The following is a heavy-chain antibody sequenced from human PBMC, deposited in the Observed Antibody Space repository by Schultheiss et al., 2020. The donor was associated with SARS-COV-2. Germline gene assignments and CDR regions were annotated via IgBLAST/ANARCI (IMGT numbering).Heavy chain of an antibody. V-gene: IGHV5-51*01. CDR2: IYPGDSDT. CDR3: ARRASDYHGSSSTNPLDY. Sequence: GESLKISCKGSEYSFSTYWIGWVRQMPGRGLEWMGIIYPGDSDTRYSPSFEGQVTISADKSIGTAYLQWDNLKASDTAMYYCARRASDYHGSSSTNPLDYWGQGTLVTVSS. CDR1: EYSFSTYW. D-gene: IGHD3-10*01. J-gene: IGHJ4*02.